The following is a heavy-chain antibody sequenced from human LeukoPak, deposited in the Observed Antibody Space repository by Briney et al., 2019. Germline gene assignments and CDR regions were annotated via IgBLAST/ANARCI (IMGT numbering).Heavy chain of an antibody. Sequence: SVKVSCKASGGTFSSYAISWVRQAPGQGLEWMGGIIPIFGTANYAQKFQGRVTITADESTSTACMELSSLRSEDTAVYYCARAPLLAAAGTRGFDYWGQGTLVTVSS. CDR1: GGTFSSYA. D-gene: IGHD6-13*01. J-gene: IGHJ4*02. CDR3: ARAPLLAAAGTRGFDY. CDR2: IIPIFGTA. V-gene: IGHV1-69*01.